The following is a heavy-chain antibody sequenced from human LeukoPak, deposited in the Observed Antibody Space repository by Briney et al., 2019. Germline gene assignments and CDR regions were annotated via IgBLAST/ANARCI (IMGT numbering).Heavy chain of an antibody. CDR3: ARDPGPHYYDSSGYYYGDY. CDR1: GGTFSSYA. J-gene: IGHJ4*02. CDR2: IIPILGIA. Sequence: PVKVSCKASGGTFSSYAISWVRQAPGQGREGMGRIIPILGIANYAQKFQGRVTITADKSTSTAYMELSSLRSEDTAVYYCARDPGPHYYDSSGYYYGDYWGQGTLVTVSS. D-gene: IGHD3-22*01. V-gene: IGHV1-69*04.